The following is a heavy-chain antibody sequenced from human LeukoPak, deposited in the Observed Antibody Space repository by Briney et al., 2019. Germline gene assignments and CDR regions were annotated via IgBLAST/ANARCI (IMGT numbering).Heavy chain of an antibody. J-gene: IGHJ4*02. CDR3: ARGVSYSGSVLPDY. CDR1: GGSFSGYY. Sequence: SETLSLTCAVYGGSFSGYYWSWIRQPPGKGLEWIGEINHSGSTNYNPSLKSRVTISVDTSKNQFSLKLSSVTAADTAVYHCARGVSYSGSVLPDYWGQGTLVTVSS. V-gene: IGHV4-34*01. CDR2: INHSGST. D-gene: IGHD1-26*01.